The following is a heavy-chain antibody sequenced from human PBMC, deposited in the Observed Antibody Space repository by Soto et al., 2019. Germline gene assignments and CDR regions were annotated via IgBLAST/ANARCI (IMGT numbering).Heavy chain of an antibody. CDR1: GFTFSSYA. D-gene: IGHD2-2*01. V-gene: IGHV3-23*01. CDR2: ISGSGGST. Sequence: EVQLLESGGGLVQPGGSLRLSCAASGFTFSSYAMSWVRQAPGKGLEWVSAISGSGGSTYYADSVKGRFTISRDNSKNTLYLQVNSLRAEDTAVYYCAKDPLDVPAASPSFDYWGQGTLVTVSS. J-gene: IGHJ4*02. CDR3: AKDPLDVPAASPSFDY.